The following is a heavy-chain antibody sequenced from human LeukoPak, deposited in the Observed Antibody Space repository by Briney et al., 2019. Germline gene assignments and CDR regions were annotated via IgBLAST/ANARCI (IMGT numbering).Heavy chain of an antibody. J-gene: IGHJ6*02. CDR3: AREELRYFDWSYYYYYGMDV. Sequence: ASVKVSCKASGYTFTGYYMHWVRQAPGQGLEWMGWINPNSGGTNYAQKFQGRVTMTRDTSISTAYMALSRLRSDDTAVYYCAREELRYFDWSYYYYYGMDVWGQGTTVTVSS. V-gene: IGHV1-2*02. CDR1: GYTFTGYY. D-gene: IGHD3-9*01. CDR2: INPNSGGT.